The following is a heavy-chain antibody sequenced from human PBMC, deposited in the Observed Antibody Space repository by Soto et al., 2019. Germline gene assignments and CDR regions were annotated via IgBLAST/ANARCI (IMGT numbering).Heavy chain of an antibody. Sequence: SETLSLTCAVSSGSISSSNWWSWVRQPPGKGLEWIGKIYHSGSTNYNPSLKSRVTISVDKSKNQFSLKLSSVTAADTAVYYCARVSVGILTGYAFDYWGQGTLVTVSS. CDR2: IYHSGST. CDR1: SGSISSSNW. D-gene: IGHD3-9*01. CDR3: ARVSVGILTGYAFDY. V-gene: IGHV4-4*02. J-gene: IGHJ4*02.